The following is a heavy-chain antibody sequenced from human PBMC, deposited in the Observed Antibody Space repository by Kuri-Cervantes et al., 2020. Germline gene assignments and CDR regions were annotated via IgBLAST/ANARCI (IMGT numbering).Heavy chain of an antibody. D-gene: IGHD1-26*01. Sequence: GESLKISCAASGFTFSDHYMDWVRQAPGKGLEWVGRTRNKANSYTTEYAASVKGRFTISRDNSKNTLYLEMSSLRVEDTAVYYCARGNKRWELLESVAYWGQGTLVTVSS. CDR3: ARGNKRWELLESVAY. CDR2: TRNKANSYTT. V-gene: IGHV3-72*01. J-gene: IGHJ4*02. CDR1: GFTFSDHY.